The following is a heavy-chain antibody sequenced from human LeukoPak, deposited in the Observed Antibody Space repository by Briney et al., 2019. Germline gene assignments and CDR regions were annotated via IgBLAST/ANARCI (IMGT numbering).Heavy chain of an antibody. CDR2: INPNSGGT. V-gene: IGHV1-2*04. CDR1: GYTFTGYY. Sequence: ASVKVSCKASGYTFTGYYMHWVRQAPGQGLEWMGWINPNSGGTNYAQKFQGWVTMTRDTSISTAYMELSRLRSDDTAVYYCARAGSGSYSLYYFDYWGQGTLVTVSS. D-gene: IGHD1-26*01. J-gene: IGHJ4*02. CDR3: ARAGSGSYSLYYFDY.